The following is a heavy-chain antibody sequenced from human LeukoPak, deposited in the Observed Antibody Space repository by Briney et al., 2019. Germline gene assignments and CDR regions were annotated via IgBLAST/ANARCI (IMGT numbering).Heavy chain of an antibody. Sequence: SETLSLTCTVSGGSISSSSYYWGWIRQPPGKGREWLGSIYYSGSNYYNPSLKSRVTISVDTSKNQYSLKLSSVTAANTAVYYCARRPRVGATRAYTMGYYFDYWGQGTLVTVSS. CDR1: GGSISSSSYY. CDR3: ARRPRVGATRAYTMGYYFDY. V-gene: IGHV4-39*01. CDR2: IYYSGSN. J-gene: IGHJ4*02. D-gene: IGHD1-26*01.